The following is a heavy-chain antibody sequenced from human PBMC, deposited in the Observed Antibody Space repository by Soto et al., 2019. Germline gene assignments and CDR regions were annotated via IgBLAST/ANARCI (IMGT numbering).Heavy chain of an antibody. D-gene: IGHD4-17*01. CDR1: GGSISSSNW. CDR2: IYHSGST. Sequence: QVQLQESGPGLVKPSGTLSLTCAVSGGSISSSNWWSWVRQPPGKGLEWIGEIYHSGSTNYNPSLQWRVTISADRSKNQFSLKLSSVTAADTAVYYCARGGGDYGGTSDENYFDYWGQGTLVTVSS. CDR3: ARGGGDYGGTSDENYFDY. V-gene: IGHV4-4*02. J-gene: IGHJ4*02.